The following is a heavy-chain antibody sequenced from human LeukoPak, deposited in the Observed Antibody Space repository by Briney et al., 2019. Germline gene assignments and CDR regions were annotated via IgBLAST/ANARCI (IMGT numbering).Heavy chain of an antibody. D-gene: IGHD3-22*01. CDR3: AKGYYDSSGYGPVDY. CDR1: GFTFSSYE. J-gene: IGHJ4*02. Sequence: GGSLRLSCAASGFTFSSYEMNWVRQAPGKGLEWVSYISGRGSTIYYADSVKGRFTISRDNAKNSLYLQMNSLRAEDTAVYYCAKGYYDSSGYGPVDYWGQGTLVTVSS. CDR2: ISGRGSTI. V-gene: IGHV3-48*03.